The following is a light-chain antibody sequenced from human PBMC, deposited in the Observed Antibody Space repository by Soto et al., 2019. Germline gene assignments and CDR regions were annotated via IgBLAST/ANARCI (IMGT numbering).Light chain of an antibody. CDR2: AAS. Sequence: IVLTQSPGTLSLSPGERATLSCGASQTVSSGHLTWYQQKPGQAPRLLIFAASSRAPGTPDRFSGSGSGTDFALTISRLEPEDFAVYYCQQHGSSPPTFGGGTKVAIK. CDR3: QQHGSSPPT. CDR1: QTVSSGH. V-gene: IGKV3-20*01. J-gene: IGKJ4*01.